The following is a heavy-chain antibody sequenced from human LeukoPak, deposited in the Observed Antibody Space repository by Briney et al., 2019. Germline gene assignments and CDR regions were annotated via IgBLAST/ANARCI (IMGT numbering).Heavy chain of an antibody. D-gene: IGHD6-19*01. CDR3: ARGGIQVSGIDEFDY. CDR2: ISIRGDT. V-gene: IGHV3-13*01. J-gene: IGHJ4*02. Sequence: GGSLRLSCAASGFTFIDYDMHWVRQVIGKGLEWVSAISIRGDTHYSGSVKGRFTISRENAESSLYLQVSSLRAEDTAVYYCARGGIQVSGIDEFDYWGQGTLVTVSS. CDR1: GFTFIDYD.